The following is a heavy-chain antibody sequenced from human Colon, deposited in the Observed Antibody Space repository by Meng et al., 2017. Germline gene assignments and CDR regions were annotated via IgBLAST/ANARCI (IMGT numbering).Heavy chain of an antibody. CDR2: INHSGST. CDR1: GGSLSGYY. D-gene: IGHD6-6*01. J-gene: IGHJ6*02. CDR3: ARGAAGGSSVYYYYGLDV. Sequence: GSLRLSCAVYGGSLSGYYWSWIRQPPGKGLQWIGEINHSGSTNYNPSLKSRVTISVDTSKNQFSLKLTPVAAADTGIYYCARGAAGGSSVYYYYGLDVWGQGTTVTVSS. V-gene: IGHV4-34*01.